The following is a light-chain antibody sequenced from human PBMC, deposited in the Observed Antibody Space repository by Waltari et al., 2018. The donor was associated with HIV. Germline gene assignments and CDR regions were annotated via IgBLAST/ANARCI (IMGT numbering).Light chain of an antibody. CDR3: ASHAGSKDV. V-gene: IGLV2-8*01. CDR1: SSDVGGFDS. Sequence: QSALTQPPSASGSPGQSVTLSCSGTSSDVGGFDSVPWYQQHPGKAPKLMIYEVSKRPSGVPDRFSGSKSGNTASLTVSGLQAEDEADYYCASHAGSKDVFGGGTRLTVL. CDR2: EVS. J-gene: IGLJ2*01.